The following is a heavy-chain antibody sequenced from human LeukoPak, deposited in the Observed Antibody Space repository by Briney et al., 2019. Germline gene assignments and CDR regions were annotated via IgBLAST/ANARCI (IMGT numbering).Heavy chain of an antibody. CDR3: AKDLSHVDTAMVLGIDY. CDR2: IWYDGSNK. CDR1: GFTFSSYG. J-gene: IGHJ4*02. V-gene: IGHV3-30*02. Sequence: GGSLRLSCAASGFTFSSYGMHWVRQAPGKGLEWVAVIWYDGSNKYYADSVKGRFTISRDNSKNTLYLQMNSLRAEDTAVYYCAKDLSHVDTAMVLGIDYWGQGTLVTVSS. D-gene: IGHD5-18*01.